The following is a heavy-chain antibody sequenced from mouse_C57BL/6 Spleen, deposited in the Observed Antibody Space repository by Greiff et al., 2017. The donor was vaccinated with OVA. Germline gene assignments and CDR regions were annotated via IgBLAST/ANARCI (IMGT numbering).Heavy chain of an antibody. CDR2: ISNLAYSI. J-gene: IGHJ1*03. D-gene: IGHD2-3*01. V-gene: IGHV5-15*01. CDR3: ARVTTPRYFDV. Sequence: EVMLVESGGGLVQPGGSLKLSCAASGFTFSDYGMAWVRQAPRTGPGWVAFISNLAYSIYSADTVTGRFTISSENAKNTLYLEMSSLRSEDTAMYYCARVTTPRYFDVWGTGTTVTVSS. CDR1: GFTFSDYG.